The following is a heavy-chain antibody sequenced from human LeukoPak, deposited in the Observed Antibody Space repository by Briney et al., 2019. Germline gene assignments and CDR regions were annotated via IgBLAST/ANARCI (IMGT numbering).Heavy chain of an antibody. V-gene: IGHV1-69*05. Sequence: SVKVSCKASGGTFSSYAISWVRQAPGQGLEWMGGIIPIFGTANYAQKFQGRVTITTDESTSTAYMELSSLRSEDTAAYYCARGAGTTVPYFDYWGQGTLVTVSS. D-gene: IGHD1-1*01. J-gene: IGHJ4*02. CDR1: GGTFSSYA. CDR2: IIPIFGTA. CDR3: ARGAGTTVPYFDY.